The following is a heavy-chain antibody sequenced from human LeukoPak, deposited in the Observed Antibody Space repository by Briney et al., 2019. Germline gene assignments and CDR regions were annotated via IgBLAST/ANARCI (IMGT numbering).Heavy chain of an antibody. CDR1: GGGFNTYG. J-gene: IGHJ3*02. Sequence: SVKVSCKASGGGFNTYGISWVRQAPGQGLGWRGGTFPIFGTANYAQNFQGRVTVTADESTTTAYMELSSLRSEDTAVYYCARAASQAPVCIDGVCRGESFDIWGQGTMVTVSS. V-gene: IGHV1-69*13. CDR3: ARAASQAPVCIDGVCRGESFDI. CDR2: TFPIFGTA. D-gene: IGHD2-8*01.